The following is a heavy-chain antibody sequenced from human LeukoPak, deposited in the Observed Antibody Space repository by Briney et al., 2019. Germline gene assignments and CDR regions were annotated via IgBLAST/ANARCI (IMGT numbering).Heavy chain of an antibody. CDR3: ASPNSLIVGATPVWGY. Sequence: SETLSLTCTVSGGSISSSSYYWGWIRQPPGKGLEWIGSIYYSGSTYYNPSLKSRVTISVDTSKNQFSLKLSSVTAADTAVYYCASPNSLIVGATPVWGYWGQGTLVTVSS. J-gene: IGHJ4*02. CDR1: GGSISSSSYY. D-gene: IGHD1-26*01. CDR2: IYYSGST. V-gene: IGHV4-39*01.